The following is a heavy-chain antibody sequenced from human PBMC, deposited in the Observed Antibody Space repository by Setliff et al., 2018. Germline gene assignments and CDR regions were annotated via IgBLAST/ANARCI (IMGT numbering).Heavy chain of an antibody. CDR3: ARGVGAVGDY. J-gene: IGHJ4*02. Sequence: ASVKVSCKASGYIFTNHDINWVRQAPGQGLEWMGWMSPDSDRKASAQRFQGRVTMTRDNSISTFYMELSSLRSDDMAVYYCARGVGAVGDYWGQGTLVTVSS. V-gene: IGHV1-8*01. D-gene: IGHD1-26*01. CDR2: MSPDSDRK. CDR1: GYIFTNHD.